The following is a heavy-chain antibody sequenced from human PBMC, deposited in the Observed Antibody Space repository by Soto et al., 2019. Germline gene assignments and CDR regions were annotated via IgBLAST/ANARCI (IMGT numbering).Heavy chain of an antibody. V-gene: IGHV3-23*01. J-gene: IGHJ6*02. CDR2: ISGSGGST. CDR3: AKDQGQLVRSYHYGMDV. Sequence: GGSLRLSCAASGFTFSSYAMSWVRQAPGKGLEWVSAISGSGGSTYYADSVKGRFAISRDNSKNTLYLQMNSLRAEDTAVYYCAKDQGQLVRSYHYGMDVWGQGTTVTVSS. CDR1: GFTFSSYA. D-gene: IGHD6-6*01.